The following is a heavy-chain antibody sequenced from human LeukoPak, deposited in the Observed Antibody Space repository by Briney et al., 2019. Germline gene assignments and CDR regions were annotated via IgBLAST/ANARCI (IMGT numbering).Heavy chain of an antibody. J-gene: IGHJ3*02. CDR2: ISGSGGST. D-gene: IGHD5-12*01. V-gene: IGHV3-23*01. CDR3: ARQRSGSSGYGLRGGAFDI. CDR1: GFTFNNYA. Sequence: TGGSLRLSCAASGFTFNNYAMSWVRQAPGKGLEWFSAISGSGGSTYYADSVKGRFTISRDNSKNTLSLQMNSLRAEDTAVYYCARQRSGSSGYGLRGGAFDIWGQGTMVTVSS.